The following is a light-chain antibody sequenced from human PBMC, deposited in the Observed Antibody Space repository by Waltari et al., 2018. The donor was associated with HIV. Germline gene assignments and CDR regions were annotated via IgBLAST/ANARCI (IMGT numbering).Light chain of an antibody. CDR2: EVT. V-gene: IGLV2-8*01. Sequence: QSALPQPPSASGSPGQSVTISCTGTNSAIGAYNYVSWYVQHPGKAPKLIISEVTKRPAGVQDRFSGSKSGTTASLTVSGLQAEDEADYYCSSYADRNGFYVVFGGGTRLTVL. CDR1: NSAIGAYNY. CDR3: SSYADRNGFYVV. J-gene: IGLJ2*01.